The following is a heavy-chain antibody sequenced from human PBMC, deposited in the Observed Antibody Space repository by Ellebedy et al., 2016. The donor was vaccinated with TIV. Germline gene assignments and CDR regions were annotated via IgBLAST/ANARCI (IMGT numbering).Heavy chain of an antibody. CDR3: AIGPSNTWYY. D-gene: IGHD4-11*01. Sequence: PGGSLRLSCKGSGYRFTSYWISWVRQMPGKGLEWMGRIDPSDSETIYSPSFQGHVTISADKSISTAYLHWSSLKASDSAMYYCAIGPSNTWYYWGQGTQVTVSS. CDR1: GYRFTSYW. J-gene: IGHJ4*02. V-gene: IGHV5-10-1*01. CDR2: IDPSDSET.